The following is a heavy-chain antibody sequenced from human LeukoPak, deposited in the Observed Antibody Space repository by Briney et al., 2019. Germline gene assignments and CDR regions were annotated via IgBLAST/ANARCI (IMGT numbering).Heavy chain of an antibody. CDR1: GFTFSSYA. V-gene: IGHV3-23*01. J-gene: IGHJ6*03. CDR2: ISGSGGST. CDR3: AKQRRLLYYMDV. D-gene: IGHD2-15*01. Sequence: GGSLRLSCAASGFTFSSYAMSWVRQAPGKGLEWVSAISGSGGSTYYADSVKGRFTISRDNSKNALYLQMNGLRAEDTAVYYCAKQRRLLYYMDVWGKGTTVTVSS.